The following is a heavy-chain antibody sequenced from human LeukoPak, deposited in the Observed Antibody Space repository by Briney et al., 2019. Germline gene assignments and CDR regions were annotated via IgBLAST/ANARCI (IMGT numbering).Heavy chain of an antibody. J-gene: IGHJ6*02. CDR3: ARVPIYYDSSGPPGWYYYGMDV. V-gene: IGHV4-39*07. CDR2: IYHSGST. CDR1: GGSISSRSYY. Sequence: SETLSLTCTVSGGSISSRSYYWGWIRQPPGKGLEWIGYIYHSGSTYYNPSLKSRVTISVDRSKNQFSLKLSSVTAADTAVYYCARVPIYYDSSGPPGWYYYGMDVWGHGTTVTVSS. D-gene: IGHD3-22*01.